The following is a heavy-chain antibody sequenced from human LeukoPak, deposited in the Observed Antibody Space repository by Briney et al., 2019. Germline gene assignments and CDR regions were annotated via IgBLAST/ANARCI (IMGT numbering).Heavy chain of an antibody. CDR3: ANIDY. Sequence: PGGSLRLSCAASGFTFDDYAMHWVRQAPGKGLEWVSGISWNSGSIGYADSVKGRFTISRDNAKNSLYLQMNSLRAGDTALYYCANIDYWGQGTLVTVSS. V-gene: IGHV3-9*01. CDR2: ISWNSGSI. J-gene: IGHJ4*02. CDR1: GFTFDDYA.